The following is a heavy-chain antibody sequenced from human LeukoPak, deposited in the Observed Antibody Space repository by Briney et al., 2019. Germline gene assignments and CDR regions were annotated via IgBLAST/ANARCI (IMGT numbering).Heavy chain of an antibody. D-gene: IGHD2-15*01. CDR1: GGSISSGDYY. Sequence: SQTLSLTCTVSGGSISSGDYYWSWIRQPPGKGLEWIGYIYYSGSTYYNPSLKSQVTISVDTSKNQFSLKLSSVTAADTAVYYCARDNQLGYCSGGSCYAHWFDPWGQGTLVTVSS. V-gene: IGHV4-30-4*01. CDR2: IYYSGST. CDR3: ARDNQLGYCSGGSCYAHWFDP. J-gene: IGHJ5*02.